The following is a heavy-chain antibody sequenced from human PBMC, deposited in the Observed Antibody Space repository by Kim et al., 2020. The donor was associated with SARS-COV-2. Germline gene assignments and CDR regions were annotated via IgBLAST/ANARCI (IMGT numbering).Heavy chain of an antibody. V-gene: IGHV3-7*03. CDR3: TKDVTGGWNGALY. J-gene: IGHJ4*02. CDR2: IKDDGSKT. Sequence: GGSLRLSCAASGFTFNKYYMTWVRQAPGKGLEWVANIKDDGSKTYYADSVKGRFTISRDNAKNLMFLQMNSLTAEDTAVYFCTKDVTGGWNGALYWGQGTLVTVSS. CDR1: GFTFNKYY. D-gene: IGHD1-1*01.